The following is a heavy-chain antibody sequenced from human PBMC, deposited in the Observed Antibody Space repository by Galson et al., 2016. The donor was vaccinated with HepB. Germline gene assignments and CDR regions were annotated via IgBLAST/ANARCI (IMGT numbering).Heavy chain of an antibody. D-gene: IGHD3-9*01. J-gene: IGHJ5*02. CDR2: ISNDGSIK. CDR1: GFTFSNAW. V-gene: IGHV3-30*18. Sequence: SLRLSCAASGFTFSNAWMSWVRQAPGKGLGWVALISNDGSIKYYADSVKGRFTISRDNSKNTLYLQMNSLRAEDTAVYYCAKAGGKNDTPFDPWGQGTLVTVSS. CDR3: AKAGGKNDTPFDP.